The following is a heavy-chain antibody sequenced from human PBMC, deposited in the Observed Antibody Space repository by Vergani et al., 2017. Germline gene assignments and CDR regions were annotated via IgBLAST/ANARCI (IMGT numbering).Heavy chain of an antibody. D-gene: IGHD2-15*01. CDR1: GFTFSSYA. CDR2: ISGSGGST. V-gene: IGHV3-23*01. CDR3: AKEDIVVVVAATPPGY. J-gene: IGHJ4*02. Sequence: EVQLLESGGGLVQPGGSLRLSCAASGFTFSSYAMSWVRPAPGKGREWVSAISGSGGSTYYADSVKGRFTISRDNSKNTLYLQMNSLGAEDTAVYYCAKEDIVVVVAATPPGYWGQGTLVTVSS.